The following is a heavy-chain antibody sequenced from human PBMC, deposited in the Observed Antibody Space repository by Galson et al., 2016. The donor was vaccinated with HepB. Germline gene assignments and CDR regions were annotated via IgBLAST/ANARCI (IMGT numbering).Heavy chain of an antibody. CDR2: INHSGTT. J-gene: IGHJ6*02. CDR1: GGSFSNYF. CDR3: ARVNVKILTGYYVAYTYYGMDV. V-gene: IGHV4-34*01. Sequence: ETLSLTCDVYGGSFSNYFWSWIRQPPGEGLEWIGEINHSGTTSYNPSLKSRLTISVDTSKNQVSLKLSSVTAADTAIYYCARVNVKILTGYYVAYTYYGMDVWGQGTTVTVSS. D-gene: IGHD3-9*01.